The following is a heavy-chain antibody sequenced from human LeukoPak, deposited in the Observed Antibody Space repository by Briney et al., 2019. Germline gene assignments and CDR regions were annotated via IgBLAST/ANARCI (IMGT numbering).Heavy chain of an antibody. CDR3: ARGPYYDSSGYYYSFFDYYYYMDV. J-gene: IGHJ6*03. D-gene: IGHD3-22*01. V-gene: IGHV4-59*01. CDR1: GGSISSYY. Sequence: SETLSLTCTVSGGSISSYYWSWIRQPPGKGLEWIGYIYYSGSTNYNPSLKSRVTISVDTSKNQFSLKLSSVTAADTAVYYCARGPYYDSSGYYYSFFDYYYYMDVWGKGTTVTISS. CDR2: IYYSGST.